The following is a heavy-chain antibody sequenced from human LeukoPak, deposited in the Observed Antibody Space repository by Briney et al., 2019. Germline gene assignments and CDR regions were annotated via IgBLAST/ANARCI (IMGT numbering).Heavy chain of an antibody. CDR1: GFTFSSYE. CDR2: ISGSGSTI. Sequence: GGSLRLSCAASGFTFSSYEMNWVRQAPGEGLEWVSYISGSGSTIYYADSVKGRFTISRDNAKNSLYLQMNSLRAEDTAVYYCARETGLYSGSYFDYWGQGTLVTVSS. V-gene: IGHV3-48*03. J-gene: IGHJ4*02. D-gene: IGHD1-26*01. CDR3: ARETGLYSGSYFDY.